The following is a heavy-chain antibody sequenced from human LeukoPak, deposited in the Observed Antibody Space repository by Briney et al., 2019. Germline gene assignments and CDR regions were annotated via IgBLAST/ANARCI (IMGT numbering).Heavy chain of an antibody. CDR3: VRVRYSGSWFPVPNFDC. V-gene: IGHV3-66*01. CDR2: IYTSGDT. Sequence: PGGFLRLSCAASGVTVSGSYMSWVRQAPGKGLEWVSVIYTSGDTYYADSVKGRFTISRDSSKNTLYLQMNTLRTEDTAVYYCVRVRYSGSWFPVPNFDCWGQGTLVTVSS. CDR1: GVTVSGSY. D-gene: IGHD1-26*01. J-gene: IGHJ4*02.